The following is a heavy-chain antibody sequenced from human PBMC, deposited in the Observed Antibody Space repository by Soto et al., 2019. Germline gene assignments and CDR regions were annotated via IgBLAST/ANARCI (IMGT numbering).Heavy chain of an antibody. CDR3: ATYPPDSSGYFLLY. D-gene: IGHD3-22*01. Sequence: QVQLQESGPGLVKPSGTLSLTCAVSGGSISTSNWWTWVRQPPGMGLEWIGEIFHTGSTNYNPSLKSRVTMSLDKSKDQFSLSLTSVTTADTVMYYCATYPPDSSGYFLLYWGQGTLITVSS. J-gene: IGHJ4*02. CDR1: GGSISTSNW. CDR2: IFHTGST. V-gene: IGHV4-4*02.